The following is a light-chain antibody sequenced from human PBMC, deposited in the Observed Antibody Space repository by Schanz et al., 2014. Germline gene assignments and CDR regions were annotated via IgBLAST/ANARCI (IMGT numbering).Light chain of an antibody. Sequence: EIVLTQSPATLSLSPGERATLSCRASQSVSSSYLAWYQQKPGQAPRLLIYGASSRATGIPDRFSGSGSGTDFTLTISRVEPEDFAVYYCQHYDSPPLTFGGGTKVEIK. V-gene: IGKV3-20*01. CDR1: QSVSSSY. CDR3: QHYDSPPLT. J-gene: IGKJ4*01. CDR2: GAS.